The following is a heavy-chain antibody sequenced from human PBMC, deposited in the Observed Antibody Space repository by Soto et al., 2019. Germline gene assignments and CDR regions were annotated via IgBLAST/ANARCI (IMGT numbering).Heavy chain of an antibody. CDR3: AGRSSLASVQVYFGEISNYNWFVP. Sequence: SSETLSLTCTVSNGSISSAIYYWGWIRQPPGKGLEWIGSIYHSGSTYYNPSLQGRVTISVDTSKNQFSLKLSSVTAADTAVYFCAGRSSLASVQVYFGEISNYNWFVPWGQGTLVTVSS. J-gene: IGHJ5*02. D-gene: IGHD3-10*01. CDR1: NGSISSAIYY. CDR2: IYHSGST. V-gene: IGHV4-39*01.